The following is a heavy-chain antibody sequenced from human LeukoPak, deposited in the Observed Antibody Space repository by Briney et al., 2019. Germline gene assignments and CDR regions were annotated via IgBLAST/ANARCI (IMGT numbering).Heavy chain of an antibody. V-gene: IGHV4-30-4*07. CDR2: IYYSGST. CDR1: GGSISSGGYS. J-gene: IGHJ4*02. Sequence: SETLSLTCAVSGGSISSGGYSWSWIRQPPGKGLEWIGYIYYSGSTYYNPSLKSRVTISVDTSKNQFSLKLSSVTAADTAVYYCARGLAGTNFDYWGQGTLVTVSS. CDR3: ARGLAGTNFDY. D-gene: IGHD6-13*01.